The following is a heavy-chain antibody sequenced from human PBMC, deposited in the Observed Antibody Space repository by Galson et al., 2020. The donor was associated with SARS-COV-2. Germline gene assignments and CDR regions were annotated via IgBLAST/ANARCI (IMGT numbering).Heavy chain of an antibody. Sequence: GESLKISCAASGFTFSDYYMSWIRQAPGKGLEWVSYISSSSSYTNYADSVKGRFTISRDNAKNSLYLQMNSLRAEDTAVYYCARDDSSGYTTFDYWGQGTLVTVSS. J-gene: IGHJ4*02. V-gene: IGHV3-11*06. D-gene: IGHD3-22*01. CDR2: ISSSSSYT. CDR1: GFTFSDYY. CDR3: ARDDSSGYTTFDY.